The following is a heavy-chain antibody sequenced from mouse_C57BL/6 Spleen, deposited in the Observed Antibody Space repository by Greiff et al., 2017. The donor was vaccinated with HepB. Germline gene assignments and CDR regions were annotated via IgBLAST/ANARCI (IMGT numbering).Heavy chain of an antibody. Sequence: QVQLQQSGAELVRPGTSVKMSCKASGYTFTNYWIGWAKQRPGHGLEWIGDIYPGGGYTNYNEKFKGKATLTADKSSSTAYMQFSSLTSEDSAIDYCARSEGDYDEIWYFDVWGTGTTVTVPS. CDR1: GYTFTNYW. CDR3: ARSEGDYDEIWYFDV. V-gene: IGHV1-63*01. J-gene: IGHJ1*03. D-gene: IGHD2-4*01. CDR2: IYPGGGYT.